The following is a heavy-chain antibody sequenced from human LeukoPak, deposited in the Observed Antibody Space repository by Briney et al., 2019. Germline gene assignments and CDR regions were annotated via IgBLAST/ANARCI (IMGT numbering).Heavy chain of an antibody. J-gene: IGHJ5*01. V-gene: IGHV3-66*02. CDR3: AREVNSYGFTWFDS. CDR2: IYSDGRT. CDR1: GFTVSSNY. Sequence: GGSLRLSCEASGFTVSSNYINWVRQAPGKGLEWVSVIYSDGRTYYAESVKGRFTITRDNSKNTVYLQMNSLRGEDTAVYYCAREVNSYGFTWFDSWGQGTLVTVSS. D-gene: IGHD5-18*01.